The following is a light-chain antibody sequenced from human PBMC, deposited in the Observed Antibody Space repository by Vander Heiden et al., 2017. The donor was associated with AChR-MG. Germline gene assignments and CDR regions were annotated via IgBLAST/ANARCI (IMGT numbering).Light chain of an antibody. CDR3: GSWDSSRSSAV. V-gene: IGLV1-51*02. J-gene: IGLJ2*01. CDR2: END. Sequence: QSVLTQPPSVFAAPGQTVSISCSGSSSNIGSKYVYWYRQLPGTAPRLLIYENDKRPSGIPDRFSGSKSGTSATLGIAGLQTGDEADYYCGSWDSSRSSAVFGGGTKLTVL. CDR1: SSNIGSKY.